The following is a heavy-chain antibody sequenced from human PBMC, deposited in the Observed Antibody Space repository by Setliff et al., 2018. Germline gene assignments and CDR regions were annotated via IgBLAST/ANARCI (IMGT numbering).Heavy chain of an antibody. Sequence: SETLSLTCTVSGGSISSGGYYWSWIRQHPGKGLEWIGYIYYSGSTYYNPSLKSRVTISVDTSKNQFSLKLSSVTAADTAVYYCARVAVAGTLGYYYWGQGTLVTVSS. CDR3: ARVAVAGTLGYYY. J-gene: IGHJ4*02. CDR2: IYYSGST. V-gene: IGHV4-31*03. D-gene: IGHD6-19*01. CDR1: GGSISSGGYY.